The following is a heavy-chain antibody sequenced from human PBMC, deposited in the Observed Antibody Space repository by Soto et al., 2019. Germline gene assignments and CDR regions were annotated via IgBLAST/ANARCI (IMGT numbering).Heavy chain of an antibody. CDR1: GYPVTAYY. J-gene: IGHJ3*02. D-gene: IGHD3-3*01. CDR3: ARGGGVGVAGSAAFDM. CDR2: INPATGAA. Sequence: QLHLVQSGAVVKKPGASVTVSCSASGYPVTAYYMHWVRQAPGRGLEWMGGINPATGAAKYTQTFQGRVTKTRDTSKSTVFMELGGLPSEDTAVFYCARGGGVGVAGSAAFDMWGQGTLVTVSS. V-gene: IGHV1-2*02.